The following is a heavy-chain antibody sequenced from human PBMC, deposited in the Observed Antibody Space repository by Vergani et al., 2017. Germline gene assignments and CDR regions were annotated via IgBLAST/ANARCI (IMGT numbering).Heavy chain of an antibody. Sequence: VQLVESGGGLVQPGRSLRLSCAASGFTFDDYAMHWVRQAPGKGLEWIGEIYHSGSTNYNPSLKSRVTISVDKSKNQFSLKLSSVTAADTAVYYCASRPRGYSYGSGYWGQGTLVTVSS. J-gene: IGHJ4*02. V-gene: IGHV4-4*02. CDR2: IYHSGST. CDR1: GFTFDDYA. D-gene: IGHD5-18*01. CDR3: ASRPRGYSYGSGY.